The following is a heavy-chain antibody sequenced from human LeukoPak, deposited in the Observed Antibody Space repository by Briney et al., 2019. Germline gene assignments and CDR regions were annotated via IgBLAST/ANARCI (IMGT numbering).Heavy chain of an antibody. CDR3: ATSVTRRRLDWFIDL. CDR1: GFTFRDYY. D-gene: IGHD4-17*01. Sequence: GGSLRLSCAASGFTFRDYYMSRIRQAPGKGLEWISYISSSAGTIHYVDSVKGRFTISRDNAKNSLYLQMDSLRVEDTAVYYCATSVTRRRLDWFIDLWGRGTLVSVSS. CDR2: ISSSAGTI. J-gene: IGHJ2*01. V-gene: IGHV3-11*04.